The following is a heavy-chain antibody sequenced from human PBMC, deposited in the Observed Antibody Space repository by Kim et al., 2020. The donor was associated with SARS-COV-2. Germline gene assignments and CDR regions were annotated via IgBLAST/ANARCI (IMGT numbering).Heavy chain of an antibody. J-gene: IGHJ5*02. D-gene: IGHD2-21*01. CDR3: ARGGQVVIDGRVSLTPYDH. CDR2: ILPMVDIP. CDR1: GGTFSNYA. V-gene: IGHV1-69*04. Sequence: SVKVSCKASGGTFSNYAVNWVRQAPGQGLEWMGRILPMVDIPNYARNFQGRLTTTADKSTSTAYMELTGLTSADTAVYYCARGGQVVIDGRVSLTPYDHRGPGALVPVSS.